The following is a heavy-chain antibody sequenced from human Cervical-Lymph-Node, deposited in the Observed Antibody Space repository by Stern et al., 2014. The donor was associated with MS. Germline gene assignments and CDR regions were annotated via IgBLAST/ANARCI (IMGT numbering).Heavy chain of an antibody. V-gene: IGHV3-23*04. CDR1: GLTFSHFA. J-gene: IGHJ4*02. Sequence: EVQLVESGGGLLQPGGSLRLSCVASGLTFSHFAMGWVRQAPGKGLEWVSGISGGGATTYYADSVKGRFTISRDNPKNMLYLQMNSLTAEDTAIYFCAKSPCSGGTCYFDYWGQGTLVSVSS. CDR3: AKSPCSGGTCYFDY. D-gene: IGHD2-15*01. CDR2: ISGGGATT.